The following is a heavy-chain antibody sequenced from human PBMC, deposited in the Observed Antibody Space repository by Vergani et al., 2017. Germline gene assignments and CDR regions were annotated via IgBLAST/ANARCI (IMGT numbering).Heavy chain of an antibody. CDR2: IIGSGGST. V-gene: IGHV3-23*01. Sequence: EVQLLESGGGLVQPGGSLRLSCAASGFTFSSYAMSWVRQAPGKGLEWVSAIIGSGGSTYYADSVKGRFTISRDNSKNTQYLQMNSLRAEDTAVYYCAGGYSSPSQRIILRAGGFDYWGQGTLVIVSS. CDR1: GFTFSSYA. J-gene: IGHJ4*02. CDR3: AGGYSSPSQRIILRAGGFDY. D-gene: IGHD6-6*01.